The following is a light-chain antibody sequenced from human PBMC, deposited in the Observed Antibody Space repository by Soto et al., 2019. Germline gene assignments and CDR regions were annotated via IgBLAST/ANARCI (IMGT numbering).Light chain of an antibody. CDR1: QSVSSSY. Sequence: EIVLTQSRGTLSLSPGERATLSCRASQSVSSSYLAWYQQKPGQAPRLLIYGASSRATGIPDRFSGSGSGTDITLTISRLEPEDFAVYYCQQYGSSPCFGPGTKVDIK. V-gene: IGKV3-20*01. CDR3: QQYGSSPC. CDR2: GAS. J-gene: IGKJ3*01.